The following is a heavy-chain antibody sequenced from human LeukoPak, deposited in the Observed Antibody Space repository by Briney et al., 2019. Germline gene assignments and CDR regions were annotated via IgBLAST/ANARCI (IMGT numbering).Heavy chain of an antibody. CDR3: ARLDITIIPY. V-gene: IGHV1-2*02. CDR1: GYTVTGYY. Sequence: ASVKVSCKASGYTVTGYYIHWVRQAPGQGLEWLGWINPNSGGTNYAQKFQGRITMTRDTSITTAYMELSSLTSDDTAVYYCARLDITIIPYWGQGTLVTVSS. D-gene: IGHD3-22*01. CDR2: INPNSGGT. J-gene: IGHJ4*02.